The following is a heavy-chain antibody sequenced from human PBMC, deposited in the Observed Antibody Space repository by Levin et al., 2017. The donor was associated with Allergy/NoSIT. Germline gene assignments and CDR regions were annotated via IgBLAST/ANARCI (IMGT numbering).Heavy chain of an antibody. V-gene: IGHV3-33*01. J-gene: IGHJ6*02. CDR3: ARDVPIAPYGMDV. CDR2: IWYDGSNK. CDR1: GFTFSSYG. D-gene: IGHD6-13*01. Sequence: LSLTCAASGFTFSSYGMHWVRQAPGKGLEWVAVIWYDGSNKYYADSVKGRFTISRDNSKNTLYLQMNSLRAEDTAVYYCARDVPIAPYGMDVWGQGTTVTVSS.